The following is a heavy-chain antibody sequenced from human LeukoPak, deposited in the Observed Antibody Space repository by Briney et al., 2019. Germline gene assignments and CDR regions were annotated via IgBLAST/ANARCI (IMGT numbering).Heavy chain of an antibody. V-gene: IGHV1-18*01. CDR1: GYTFSNYG. CDR3: ARGDLPYDSSVYHRVFDY. CDR2: ISGYNGNT. D-gene: IGHD3-22*01. Sequence: ASVKVSCKASGYTFSNYGISWVREAPGQGLEWMGWISGYNGNTAYAQKLQGRVTMTTDTSTSTAYMELRSLRSDDTAVYYCARGDLPYDSSVYHRVFDYWGQGTLVTVSS. J-gene: IGHJ4*02.